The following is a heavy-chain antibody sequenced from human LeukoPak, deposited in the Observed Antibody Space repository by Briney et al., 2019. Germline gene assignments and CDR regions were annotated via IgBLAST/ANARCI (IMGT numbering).Heavy chain of an antibody. CDR3: ARAPIYNQHADWFDP. Sequence: PSETLSLTCTVSGGSISGGGDYWSWIRQHPGKDLEWIGYINYSGSTFYNPSLKSRVTISVDTSNNQFSLKLSSVTAADTAVYYCARAPIYNQHADWFDPWGQGTLVTVSS. J-gene: IGHJ5*02. D-gene: IGHD5-24*01. CDR1: GGSISGGGDY. CDR2: INYSGST. V-gene: IGHV4-31*03.